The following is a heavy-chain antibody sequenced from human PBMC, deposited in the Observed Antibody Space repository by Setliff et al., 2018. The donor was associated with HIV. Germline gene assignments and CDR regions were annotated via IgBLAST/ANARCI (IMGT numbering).Heavy chain of an antibody. V-gene: IGHV4-59*11. Sequence: SETLSLTCTVSGGSISTHYWNWIRQPPGKGLEWIGNIYNSGTTKYNPSLKSRVTLSVDTSKNQFSLKLSSVTAADTAVYYCARALGGGYGHAFDVWGQGTMVTVSS. CDR1: GGSISTHY. J-gene: IGHJ3*01. CDR2: IYNSGTT. D-gene: IGHD5-12*01. CDR3: ARALGGGYGHAFDV.